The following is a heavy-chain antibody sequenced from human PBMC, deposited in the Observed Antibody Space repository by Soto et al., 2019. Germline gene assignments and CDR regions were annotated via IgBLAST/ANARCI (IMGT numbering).Heavy chain of an antibody. Sequence: ASVKVSCKASGGTFSSYAISWVRQAPGQGLEWMGGIIPIFGTANYAQKFQGRVTITRDTSASTAYMELSSLRSEDTAVYYCASSWYDYVWGSYRSDAFDIWGQGTMVTVSS. J-gene: IGHJ3*02. CDR1: GGTFSSYA. V-gene: IGHV1-69*05. CDR2: IIPIFGTA. CDR3: ASSWYDYVWGSYRSDAFDI. D-gene: IGHD3-16*02.